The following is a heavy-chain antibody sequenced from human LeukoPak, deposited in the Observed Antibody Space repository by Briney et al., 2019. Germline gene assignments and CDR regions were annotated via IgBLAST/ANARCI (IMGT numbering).Heavy chain of an antibody. CDR3: ARVRVSYGFA. CDR2: IYYSGST. D-gene: IGHD5-18*01. Sequence: SETLSLTCTVSGGSISSSSYYWGWIRQPPGKGLEWIGSIYYSGSTYYNPSLKSRVTISVDTSKNQFSLKLSSVTAADTAVYFCARVRVSYGFAWGQGTLVTVSS. V-gene: IGHV4-39*07. CDR1: GGSISSSSYY. J-gene: IGHJ4*02.